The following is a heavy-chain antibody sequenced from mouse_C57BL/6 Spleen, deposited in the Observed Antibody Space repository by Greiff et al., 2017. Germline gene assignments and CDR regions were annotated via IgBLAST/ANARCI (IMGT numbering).Heavy chain of an antibody. J-gene: IGHJ1*03. V-gene: IGHV1-54*01. Sequence: VQLQQSGAELVRPGTSVKVSCKASGYAFTNYLIEWVKQRPGQGLEWIGVINPGSGGTNYNEKFKGKATLTADKSSSTAYMQLSSLTSEDSAVXFCARNPYGSSYGYCDVWGTGTTVTVSS. D-gene: IGHD1-1*01. CDR2: INPGSGGT. CDR1: GYAFTNYL. CDR3: ARNPYGSSYGYCDV.